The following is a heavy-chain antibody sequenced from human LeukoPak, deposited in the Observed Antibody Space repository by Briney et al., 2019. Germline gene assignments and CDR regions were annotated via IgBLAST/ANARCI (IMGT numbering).Heavy chain of an antibody. J-gene: IGHJ4*02. V-gene: IGHV3-23*01. CDR3: AKSKFPYDTDGWHGYFDF. D-gene: IGHD3-22*01. CDR2: ISGSGGST. CDR1: GFTFSGYA. Sequence: GGSLRLSCEASGFTFSGYAVSWVRQAPGKGLEWVSSISGSGGSTYYADSVKGRFTISRDNSKNTLSLQMNSLRGDDTAVYYCAKSKFPYDTDGWHGYFDFWGQGTLVTVSS.